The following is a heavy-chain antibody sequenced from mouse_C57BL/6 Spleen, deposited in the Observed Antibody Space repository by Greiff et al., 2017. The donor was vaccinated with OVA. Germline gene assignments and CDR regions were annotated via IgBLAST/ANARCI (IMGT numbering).Heavy chain of an antibody. J-gene: IGHJ3*01. CDR2: INPNNGGT. CDR3: ASGLLRDAWFAY. CDR1: GYTFTDYN. D-gene: IGHD1-1*01. Sequence: VQLKQSGPELVKPGASVKMSCKASGYTFTDYNMHWVKQSHGKSLEWIGYINPNNGGTSYNQKFKGKATLTVNKSSSTAYMELRSLTSEDSAVYYCASGLLRDAWFAYWGQGTLVTVSA. V-gene: IGHV1-22*01.